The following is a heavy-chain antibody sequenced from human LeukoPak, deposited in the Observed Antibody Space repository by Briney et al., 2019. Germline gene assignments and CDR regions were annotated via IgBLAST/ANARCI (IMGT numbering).Heavy chain of an antibody. CDR1: GDSFTNYF. CDR2: IYYTGST. J-gene: IGHJ4*02. Sequence: SETPSLTCTVSGDSFTNYFWSWIRQPPGKGLEWIGSIYYTGSTNYNPSLQCRVTISLDTSKNHFSLNLNSVTAADTAVYYCARGKGDFDSWGQGTLVTVSS. D-gene: IGHD3-16*01. V-gene: IGHV4-59*01. CDR3: ARGKGDFDS.